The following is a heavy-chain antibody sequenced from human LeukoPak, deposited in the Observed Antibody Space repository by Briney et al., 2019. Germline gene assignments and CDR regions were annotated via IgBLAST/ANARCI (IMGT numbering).Heavy chain of an antibody. CDR1: GGSISSSPYY. J-gene: IGHJ3*02. D-gene: IGHD2-15*01. V-gene: IGHV4-39*07. CDR3: AREPPGYCSGGSCYSSVSAFDI. Sequence: SETLSLTCTVSGGSISSSPYYWGWIRQPPGKGLEWIGSIYYSGSTYYNPSLKSRVTISVDTSKNQFSLKLSSVTAADTAVYYCAREPPGYCSGGSCYSSVSAFDIWGQGTMVTVSS. CDR2: IYYSGST.